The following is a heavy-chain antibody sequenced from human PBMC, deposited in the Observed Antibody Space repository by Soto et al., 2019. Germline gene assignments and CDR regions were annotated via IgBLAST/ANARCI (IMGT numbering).Heavy chain of an antibody. Sequence: LILSCAASGFTSGSYAMSWVRQAPGKGLEWVSAISHSGGSTYYADSVKGRFTISRDNSVNTVSLQMNSLRAEDTALYYCAKGSSGGRPYYFDHWGQGTLVTVSS. CDR3: AKGSSGGRPYYFDH. V-gene: IGHV3-23*01. CDR1: GFTSGSYA. CDR2: ISHSGGST. D-gene: IGHD2-15*01. J-gene: IGHJ4*02.